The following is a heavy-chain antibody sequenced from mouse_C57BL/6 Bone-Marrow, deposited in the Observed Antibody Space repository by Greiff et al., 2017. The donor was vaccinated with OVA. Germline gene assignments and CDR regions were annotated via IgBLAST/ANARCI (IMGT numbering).Heavy chain of an antibody. CDR1: RYTFTSYW. V-gene: IGHV1-64*01. CDR3: ARRRFSVDY. CDR2: IHPNSGST. J-gene: IGHJ2*01. Sequence: QVQLQQPGAELVKPGASVKLSCKASRYTFTSYWMHWVKQRPGQGLEWIGMIHPNSGSTNYNEKFKSKATLTVDNASSTAYMQLSSLTSEDSTVYYCARRRFSVDYWGKGTTLTVSS.